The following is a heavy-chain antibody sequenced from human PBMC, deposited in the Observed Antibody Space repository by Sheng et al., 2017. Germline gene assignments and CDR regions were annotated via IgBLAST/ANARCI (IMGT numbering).Heavy chain of an antibody. CDR2: IYYSGST. V-gene: IGHV4-39*07. Sequence: QLQLQESGPGLLKPSETLSLTCTVSGGSISSSSYYWGWIRQPPGKGLEWIGSIYYSGSTYYNPSLKSRVTISVDTSKNQFSLKLSSVTAADTAVYYCARDQSSFDWLLSLYYFDYWGQGTLVTVSS. D-gene: IGHD3-9*01. J-gene: IGHJ4*02. CDR3: ARDQSSFDWLLSLYYFDY. CDR1: GGSISSSSYY.